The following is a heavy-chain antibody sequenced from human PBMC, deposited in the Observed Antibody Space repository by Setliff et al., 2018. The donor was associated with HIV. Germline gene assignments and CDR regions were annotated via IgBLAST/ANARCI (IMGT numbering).Heavy chain of an antibody. V-gene: IGHV4-61*02. CDR2: IDSSGIT. D-gene: IGHD2-8*01. Sequence: SETLSLTCTVSGGSISSGSYFWNWIRQPAGKGLEWIGRIDSSGITNYNPTLKRRLTISLDTSKNQFSLQVTSVTAADTAVYYCARDPYCPNTCYEDFTFDSWGQGTLVTVSS. CDR1: GGSISSGSYF. CDR3: ARDPYCPNTCYEDFTFDS. J-gene: IGHJ4*02.